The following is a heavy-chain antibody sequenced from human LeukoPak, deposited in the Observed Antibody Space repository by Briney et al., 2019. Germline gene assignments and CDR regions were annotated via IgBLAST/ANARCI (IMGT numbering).Heavy chain of an antibody. J-gene: IGHJ3*02. CDR3: ARAVGNYAYTDAFDI. CDR2: ISYDGSNT. D-gene: IGHD1-7*01. V-gene: IGHV3-30*04. CDR1: KFTFSSYA. Sequence: GGSLRLSCAASKFTFSSYAMLWVRQLPGKGLEWVAIISYDGSNTYYADSVKGRFTISRDNAKNSLYLQMNSLRAEDTAVYYCARAVGNYAYTDAFDIWGQGTMVTVSS.